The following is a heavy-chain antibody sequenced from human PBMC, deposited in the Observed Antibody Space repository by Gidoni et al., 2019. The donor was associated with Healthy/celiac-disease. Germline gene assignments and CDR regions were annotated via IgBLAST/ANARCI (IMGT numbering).Heavy chain of an antibody. J-gene: IGHJ6*02. V-gene: IGHV4-31*03. CDR1: GGSISSGGYY. CDR3: ARDGTSDYDSSGYYYEYGMDV. D-gene: IGHD3-22*01. CDR2: IYYSGST. Sequence: QVQLQESGPGLVKPSQTLSLTCTVSGGSISSGGYYWSWIRQHPGKGLEWIGYIYYSGSTYYNPSLKSRVTISVDTSKNQFSLKLSSVTAADTAVYYCARDGTSDYDSSGYYYEYGMDVWGQGTTVTVSS.